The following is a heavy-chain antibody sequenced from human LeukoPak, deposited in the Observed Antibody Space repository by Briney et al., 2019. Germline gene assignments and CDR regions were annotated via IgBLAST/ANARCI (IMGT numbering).Heavy chain of an antibody. D-gene: IGHD3-10*01. J-gene: IGHJ6*04. CDR3: ARGEITMVRGVIHYGMDV. CDR1: GVSVSSGSYG. Sequence: SETLSLTCTVYGVSVSSGSYGWGWLREPGGKGLEWIVYIYYSGSTNYNRSLKSRVTISVDTSKNQFSLKLSSVTAADTAVYYCARGEITMVRGVIHYGMDVWGKGTTVTVSS. CDR2: IYYSGST. V-gene: IGHV4-61*01.